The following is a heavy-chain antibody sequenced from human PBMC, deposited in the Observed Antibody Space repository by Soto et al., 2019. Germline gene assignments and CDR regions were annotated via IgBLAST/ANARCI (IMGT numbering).Heavy chain of an antibody. D-gene: IGHD1-26*01. V-gene: IGHV4-4*07. CDR3: ARDLSGTGLDI. Sequence: SETLSLTCNVSGDSIGRCYWSWIRQSAEKGLEWIGRVYSTGGTAYNPALKGRVTISLDRSNNHVSLEMNSVTAADTAVYFCARDLSGTGLDIWGRGTRVTVSS. J-gene: IGHJ6*02. CDR2: VYSTGGT. CDR1: GDSIGRCY.